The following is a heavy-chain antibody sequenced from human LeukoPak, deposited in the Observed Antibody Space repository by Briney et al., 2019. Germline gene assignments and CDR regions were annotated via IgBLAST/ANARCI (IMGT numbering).Heavy chain of an antibody. Sequence: GESLKISCKGSGYSFTSYWIGWVRQMPGKGLEWMGIIYPGDSDTRYSPSFQGQVTISADKSISTAYLQWSSLKASDTAMYYCARGPTGYCSSTSCVPSPFDYWGQGTLVTVSS. J-gene: IGHJ4*02. CDR3: ARGPTGYCSSTSCVPSPFDY. CDR1: GYSFTSYW. V-gene: IGHV5-51*01. D-gene: IGHD2-2*01. CDR2: IYPGDSDT.